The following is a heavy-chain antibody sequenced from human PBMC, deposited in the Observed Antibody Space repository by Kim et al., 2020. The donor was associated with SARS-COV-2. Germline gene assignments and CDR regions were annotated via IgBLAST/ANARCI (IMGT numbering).Heavy chain of an antibody. J-gene: IGHJ4*02. D-gene: IGHD5-12*01. Sequence: GGSLRLSCAASGFTFSSYGMHWVRQAPGKGLEWVAVISYDGSNKYYADSVKGRFTISRDNSKNTLYLQMNSLRAEDTAVYYCAKGVWWLRTGGHRVDYWGQGTLVTVSS. V-gene: IGHV3-30*18. CDR1: GFTFSSYG. CDR2: ISYDGSNK. CDR3: AKGVWWLRTGGHRVDY.